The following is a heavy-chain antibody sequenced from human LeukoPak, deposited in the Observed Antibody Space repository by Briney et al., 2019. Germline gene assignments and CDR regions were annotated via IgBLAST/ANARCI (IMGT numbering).Heavy chain of an antibody. CDR1: GGTFSSYA. V-gene: IGHV1-69*06. Sequence: ASVKVSCKASGGTFSSYAISWVRQAPGQGLEWMGGIIPIFGTANYAQKFQGRVTITADKSTSTAYMELSSLRSEDTAVYYCARTAMVLNWFDPWGQGTLVTVSS. D-gene: IGHD5-18*01. CDR3: ARTAMVLNWFDP. J-gene: IGHJ5*02. CDR2: IIPIFGTA.